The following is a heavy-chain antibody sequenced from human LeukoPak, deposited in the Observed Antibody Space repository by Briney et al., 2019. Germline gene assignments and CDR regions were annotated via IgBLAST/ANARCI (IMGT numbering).Heavy chain of an antibody. CDR3: AKTISQYYDFWSGYYSPFDY. D-gene: IGHD3-3*01. Sequence: GGSLRLSCAASGFTFSNYAMSWVRQAPGKGLEWVSAVSGSGGSTYYADSVKGRFTMSRDNSKNTLYLQMNSLRADDTAVYYCAKTISQYYDFWSGYYSPFDYWGQGILVTVSS. V-gene: IGHV3-23*01. J-gene: IGHJ4*02. CDR1: GFTFSNYA. CDR2: VSGSGGST.